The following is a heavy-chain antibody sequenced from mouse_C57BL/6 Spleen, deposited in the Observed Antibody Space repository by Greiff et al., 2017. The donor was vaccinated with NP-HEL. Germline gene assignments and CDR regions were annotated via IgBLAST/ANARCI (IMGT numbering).Heavy chain of an antibody. Sequence: DVKLVESGGGLVQPGGSLSLSCAASGFTFTDYYMSWVRQPPGKALEWLGFIRNKANGYTTEYSASVKGRFTISRDNSQSILYLQMNALRAEDSATYYCARSYYSNYYFDYWGQGTTLTVSS. CDR2: IRNKANGYTT. CDR1: GFTFTDYY. V-gene: IGHV7-3*01. J-gene: IGHJ2*01. D-gene: IGHD2-5*01. CDR3: ARSYYSNYYFDY.